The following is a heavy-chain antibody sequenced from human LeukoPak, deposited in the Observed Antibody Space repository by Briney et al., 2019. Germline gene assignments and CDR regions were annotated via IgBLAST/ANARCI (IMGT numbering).Heavy chain of an antibody. CDR3: ASTVVNRHYYYGMDV. CDR2: IYYSGST. Sequence: SETLSLTCTVSGGSISSYYWSWIRQPPGKGLEWIGYIYYSGSTNYNPSLKSRVTISVDTSKNQFSLKLSSVTAADTAVYYSASTVVNRHYYYGMDVWGQGTTVTVSS. J-gene: IGHJ6*02. D-gene: IGHD2-2*01. V-gene: IGHV4-59*01. CDR1: GGSISSYY.